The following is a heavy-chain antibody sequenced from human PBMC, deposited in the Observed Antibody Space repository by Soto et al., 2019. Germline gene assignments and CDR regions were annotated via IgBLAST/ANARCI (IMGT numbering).Heavy chain of an antibody. CDR3: AKDLRVGADEYDAFDI. CDR1: GFTFSSYG. V-gene: IGHV3-30*18. CDR2: ISYDGSNK. D-gene: IGHD1-26*01. J-gene: IGHJ3*02. Sequence: QVQLVESGGGVVQPGRSLRLSCAASGFTFSSYGMHWVRQAPGKGLEWVAVISYDGSNKYYADSVKGRFTISRDNSKNTLYLQMNSLRAEDTAVYYCAKDLRVGADEYDAFDIWGQGTMVTVSS.